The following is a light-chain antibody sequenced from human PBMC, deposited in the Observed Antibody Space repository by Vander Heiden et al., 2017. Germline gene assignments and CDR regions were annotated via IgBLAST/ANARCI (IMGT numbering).Light chain of an antibody. Sequence: DIVMTQSPDSLAVSLGERATINCKSSQSVLYSSNNVHSLAWYQQKPGQPPKLLIYWASTRKSGVADRFSGSGSGTDFTLTISSLQAEDVAVYYCQQYYSTPFTFGPGTKVDIK. CDR2: WAS. CDR1: QSVLYSSNNVHS. CDR3: QQYYSTPFT. V-gene: IGKV4-1*01. J-gene: IGKJ3*01.